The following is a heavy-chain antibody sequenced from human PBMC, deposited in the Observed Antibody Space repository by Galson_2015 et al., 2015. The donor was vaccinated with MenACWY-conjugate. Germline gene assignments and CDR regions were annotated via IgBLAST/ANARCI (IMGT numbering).Heavy chain of an antibody. D-gene: IGHD1-26*01. CDR2: IDPSDSYT. J-gene: IGHJ6*03. CDR1: GYSFTSYW. CDR3: ARVSGSYSTYYYYYYMDV. Sequence: QSGAEVKKPGESLRISCTGSGYSFTSYWISWVRQMPGEGLEWMGRIDPSDSYTNYSPSFQGHVTISADKSISTAYLQWSSLKASDTAMYYCARVSGSYSTYYYYYYMDVWGKGTTVTVSS. V-gene: IGHV5-10-1*01.